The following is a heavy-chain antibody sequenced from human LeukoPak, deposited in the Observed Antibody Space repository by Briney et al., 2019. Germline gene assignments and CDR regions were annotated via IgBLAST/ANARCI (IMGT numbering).Heavy chain of an antibody. Sequence: GGSLRLSCAASGFTFSSYGMHWVRQAPGKGLEWAAVIWYDGSNKYYADSVKGRFTISRDNSKNTLYLQMNSLRAEDTAVYYCAKAVILTGYYPDAFDIWGQGTMVTVSS. D-gene: IGHD3-9*01. J-gene: IGHJ3*02. CDR1: GFTFSSYG. CDR3: AKAVILTGYYPDAFDI. V-gene: IGHV3-30*02. CDR2: IWYDGSNK.